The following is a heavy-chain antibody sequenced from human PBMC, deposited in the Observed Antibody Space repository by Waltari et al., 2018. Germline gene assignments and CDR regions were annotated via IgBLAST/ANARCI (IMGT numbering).Heavy chain of an antibody. V-gene: IGHV4-61*02. D-gene: IGHD1-26*01. Sequence: QVQLQESGPGLVKPSQTLSLTCTVSGGSISSGSYYWSWIRQPAGKGLEWIGRIYTSGSTNSNPPLKSRVTISVDTSKNQFSLKLSSVTAADTAVYYCARESGSLIDWGQGTLVTVSS. CDR1: GGSISSGSYY. J-gene: IGHJ4*02. CDR2: IYTSGST. CDR3: ARESGSLID.